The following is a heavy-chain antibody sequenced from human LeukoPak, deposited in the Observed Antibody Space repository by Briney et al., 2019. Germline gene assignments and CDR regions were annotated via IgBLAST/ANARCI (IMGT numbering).Heavy chain of an antibody. V-gene: IGHV3-23*01. D-gene: IGHD3-9*01. Sequence: QTGGSLRLSCAASGFTFSSYAMSWVRQAPGKGLEWVSAISGSGGSTYYADSVKGRFTISRDNSKNTLYLQMNSLRAEDTAVYYCARDLRGLTIFPYWGQGTLVTVSS. CDR3: ARDLRGLTIFPY. CDR1: GFTFSSYA. J-gene: IGHJ4*02. CDR2: ISGSGGST.